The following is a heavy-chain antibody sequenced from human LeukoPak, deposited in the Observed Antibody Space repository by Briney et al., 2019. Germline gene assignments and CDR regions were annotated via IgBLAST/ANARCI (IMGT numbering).Heavy chain of an antibody. Sequence: GGSLRLSCAASEFTVSSNYMSWVRQAPGKGLEWVSVIYSGGTTYYADSVKGRFTISRDNSKNTLYLQMNSLRAEDTAVYYCAKDLVITFGGVIAYDAFDIWGQGTMVTVSS. CDR1: EFTVSSNY. D-gene: IGHD3-16*02. V-gene: IGHV3-53*01. J-gene: IGHJ3*02. CDR2: IYSGGTT. CDR3: AKDLVITFGGVIAYDAFDI.